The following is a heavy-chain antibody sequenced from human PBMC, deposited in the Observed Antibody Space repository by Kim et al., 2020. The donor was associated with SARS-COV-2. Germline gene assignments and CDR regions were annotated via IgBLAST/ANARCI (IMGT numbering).Heavy chain of an antibody. CDR2: PSGGT. V-gene: IGHV1-46*01. Sequence: PSGGTTCEQKFQGRVTMTRDPSTTTVYMGLSSLRSEDTAMYYCARSGMDVWGQGTTVTVSS. J-gene: IGHJ6*02. CDR3: ARSGMDV.